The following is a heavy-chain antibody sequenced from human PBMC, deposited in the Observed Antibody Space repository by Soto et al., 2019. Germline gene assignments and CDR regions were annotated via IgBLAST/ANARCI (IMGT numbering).Heavy chain of an antibody. V-gene: IGHV1-18*01. J-gene: IGHJ4*02. CDR1: GYTFTSYG. Sequence: ASVKVSCKASGYTFTSYGISWVRQAPGQGLEWMGWISAYNGNTNYAQKLQGRVTMTTDTSTSTAYMELRSLRSDDTAVYYCARASTDYYDSSVSFYFDYWGQGTLVTVSS. CDR3: ARASTDYYDSSVSFYFDY. CDR2: ISAYNGNT. D-gene: IGHD3-22*01.